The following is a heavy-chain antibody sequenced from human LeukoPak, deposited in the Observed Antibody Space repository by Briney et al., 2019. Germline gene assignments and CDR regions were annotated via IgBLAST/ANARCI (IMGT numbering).Heavy chain of an antibody. D-gene: IGHD2-15*01. CDR3: ANVWGVVVAARF. Sequence: GGSLRLSCAASGFTFSSYGMHWVRQAPGKGLEWVAFIRYDGTNKYYADSVKGRFTISRDNYKNTLYLKMNNLRAEDTAVYYCANVWGVVVAARFWGKGTTVSISS. CDR2: IRYDGTNK. J-gene: IGHJ6*04. V-gene: IGHV3-30*02. CDR1: GFTFSSYG.